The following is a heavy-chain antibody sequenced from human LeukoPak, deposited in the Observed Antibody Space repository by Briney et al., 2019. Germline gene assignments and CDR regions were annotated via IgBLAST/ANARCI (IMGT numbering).Heavy chain of an antibody. CDR2: IYTSGST. CDR1: GGSISSGSYY. V-gene: IGHV4-61*02. Sequence: PSETLSLTCTVSGGSISSGSYYWSWIRQPAGKGLEWIGRIYTSGSTNYNPSLKSRVIISVDTSKNQFSLELSSVAAADTAVYYCAREDRYCSGGSCYSWGQGTLVTVSS. CDR3: AREDRYCSGGSCYS. D-gene: IGHD2-15*01. J-gene: IGHJ4*02.